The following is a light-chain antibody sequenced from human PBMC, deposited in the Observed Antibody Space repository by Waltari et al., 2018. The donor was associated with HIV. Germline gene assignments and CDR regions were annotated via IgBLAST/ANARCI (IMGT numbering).Light chain of an antibody. J-gene: IGKJ1*01. CDR1: QGILTY. CDR2: DAS. V-gene: IGKV1-9*01. CDR3: HQLKSYPRT. Sequence: DIQLTQSPPFLSASVGDRVTFTCRASQGILTYLAWYQQKPVKAPKVLIYDASTLQSGVPSRFSGSGSWTEFTLTISSLQPEDFATYYCHQLKSYPRTFGQGTKVEI.